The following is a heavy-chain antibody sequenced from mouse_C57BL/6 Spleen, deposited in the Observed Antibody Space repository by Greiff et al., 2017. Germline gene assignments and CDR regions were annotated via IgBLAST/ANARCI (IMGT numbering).Heavy chain of an antibody. CDR1: GFTFSSYA. CDR3: ARSYYDYDPLFAY. Sequence: EVKLVESGGGLVKPGGSLKLSCAASGFTFSSYAMSWVRQTPEKRLEWVATISDGGSYTYYPDNVKGRFTISRDNAKNNLYLQMSHLKSEDTAMYYCARSYYDYDPLFAYWGQGTLVTVSA. D-gene: IGHD2-4*01. V-gene: IGHV5-4*03. J-gene: IGHJ3*01. CDR2: ISDGGSYT.